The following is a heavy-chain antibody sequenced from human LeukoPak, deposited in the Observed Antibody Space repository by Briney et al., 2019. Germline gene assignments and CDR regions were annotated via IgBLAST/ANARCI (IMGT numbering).Heavy chain of an antibody. J-gene: IGHJ3*02. CDR3: ARVGVGIYDNTGYYYPPAGLDI. D-gene: IGHD3-22*01. CDR2: INPNSGGT. V-gene: IGHV1-2*02. CDR1: GYTFTGYY. Sequence: GASVKVSCKASGYTFTGYYMHWVRQAPGQGLEWMGWINPNSGGTNYAQKFQGRVTMTRDTSISTAYMELSRLRSDDTAVYYCARVGVGIYDNTGYYYPPAGLDIWGQGTMVTVSS.